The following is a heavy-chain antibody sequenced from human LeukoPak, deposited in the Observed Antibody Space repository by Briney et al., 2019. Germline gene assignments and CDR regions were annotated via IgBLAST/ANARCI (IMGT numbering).Heavy chain of an antibody. CDR1: GYPFSAHF. J-gene: IGHJ4*02. D-gene: IGHD3-10*01. CDR3: VRGTPTPGMDY. Sequence: ASVKVSCKASGYPFSAHFLNWVRQAPGQGLEWMGNIDTTTGNPRYAQDFTGRFVFSLDTSVSTAYLQITSLKADDTAAYYCVRGTPTPGMDYWGQGAQVTVSS. CDR2: IDTTTGNP. V-gene: IGHV7-4-1*02.